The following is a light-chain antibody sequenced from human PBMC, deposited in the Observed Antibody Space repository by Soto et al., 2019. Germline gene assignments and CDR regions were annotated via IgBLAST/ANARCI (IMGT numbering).Light chain of an antibody. CDR2: EVT. J-gene: IGLJ1*01. CDR3: QSYDSSVSGYV. V-gene: IGLV2-14*01. CDR1: SSDFGDFNY. Sequence: QSALTQPASVSGSPGQSITISCTGASSDFGDFNYVSWYQQHPGKVPKLIIYEVTSRPSGVSNRFSSSKSDNTASLTISGLQAEDEADYYCQSYDSSVSGYVFGTGTKVTVL.